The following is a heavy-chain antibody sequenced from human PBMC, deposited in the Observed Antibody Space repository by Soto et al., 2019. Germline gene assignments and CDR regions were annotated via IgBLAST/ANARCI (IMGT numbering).Heavy chain of an antibody. D-gene: IGHD2-2*01. CDR2: ISYDGSNK. Sequence: GGSLRLSCAASGFTFSSYGMHWVRQAPGKGLEWVAVISYDGSNKYYAGSVKGRFTISRDNSKNTLYLQMNSLRAEDTAVYYCAKDAVVVVPAAIWDSRGELDYWGQGTLVTVSS. CDR1: GFTFSSYG. CDR3: AKDAVVVVPAAIWDSRGELDY. V-gene: IGHV3-30*18. J-gene: IGHJ4*02.